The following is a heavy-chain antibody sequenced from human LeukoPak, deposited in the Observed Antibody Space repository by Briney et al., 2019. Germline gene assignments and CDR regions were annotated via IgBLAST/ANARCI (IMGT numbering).Heavy chain of an antibody. Sequence: GRSLRLSCAASGFTFSSYAMHWVRQAPGKGLEWVAVISYDGSNKYYADSVKGRFTISRDNSKNTLYLQMNSLRAEDTAVYYCARDSEYYYDSSGYPGVDYWGQGTLVTVSS. V-gene: IGHV3-30-3*01. D-gene: IGHD3-22*01. CDR2: ISYDGSNK. J-gene: IGHJ4*02. CDR1: GFTFSSYA. CDR3: ARDSEYYYDSSGYPGVDY.